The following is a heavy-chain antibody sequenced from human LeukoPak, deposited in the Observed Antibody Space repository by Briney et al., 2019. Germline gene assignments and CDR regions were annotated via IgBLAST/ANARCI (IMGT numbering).Heavy chain of an antibody. CDR2: INHSGST. Sequence: KPSETLSLTCAVYGGSFSGYYWSWIRQPPGKGLEWIGEINHSGSTNYNPSLKSRVTISVDTSKNQFSLKLSSVTAADTAVYYCARGRMRWLQPYFYYGMDVWGQGTTVTVSS. D-gene: IGHD5-24*01. CDR1: GGSFSGYY. J-gene: IGHJ6*02. CDR3: ARGRMRWLQPYFYYGMDV. V-gene: IGHV4-34*01.